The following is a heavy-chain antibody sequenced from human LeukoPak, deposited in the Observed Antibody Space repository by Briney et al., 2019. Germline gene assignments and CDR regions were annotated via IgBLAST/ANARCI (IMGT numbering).Heavy chain of an antibody. D-gene: IGHD3-22*01. CDR2: INHSGST. V-gene: IGHV4-34*01. J-gene: IGHJ4*02. CDR1: GGSFSGYY. Sequence: SETLSLTCAVYGGSFSGYYWSWIRQPPGKGLEWIGEINHSGSTNCNPSLKSRVTISVDTSKNQFSLKLSSVTAADTAVYYCARVGGYDSSGYCDYWGQGTLVTVSS. CDR3: ARVGGYDSSGYCDY.